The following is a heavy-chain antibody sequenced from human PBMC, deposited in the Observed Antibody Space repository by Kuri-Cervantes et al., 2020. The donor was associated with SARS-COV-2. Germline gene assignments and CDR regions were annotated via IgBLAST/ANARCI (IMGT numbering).Heavy chain of an antibody. CDR1: GFTFSNFW. J-gene: IGHJ3*02. Sequence: GGSLRLSCAASGFTFSNFWMNWVRQAPGKGLEWVSVIYSGGSTYYADSVKGRFTISRDNSKNTLYLQMNSLRAEDTAVYYCAREAYNYYYDSSGYLLGGAFDIWGQGTMVTVSS. CDR3: AREAYNYYYDSSGYLLGGAFDI. CDR2: IYSGGST. D-gene: IGHD3-22*01. V-gene: IGHV3-53*01.